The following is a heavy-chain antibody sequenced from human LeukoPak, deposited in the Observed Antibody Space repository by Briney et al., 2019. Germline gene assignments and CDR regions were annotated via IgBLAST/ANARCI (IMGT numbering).Heavy chain of an antibody. CDR2: IYYSGST. CDR3: ARDLSTLQTYILRGAFDI. D-gene: IGHD2/OR15-2a*01. Sequence: KPSETLSLTCTVSGGSVSSGSYYWSWIRQPPGKGLEWIGYIYYSGSTNYNPSLKSRVTISIDTSKNQFFLNLSSVTAADTAVYYCARDLSTLQTYILRGAFDIWGQGTMVTVSS. V-gene: IGHV4-61*01. J-gene: IGHJ3*02. CDR1: GGSVSSGSYY.